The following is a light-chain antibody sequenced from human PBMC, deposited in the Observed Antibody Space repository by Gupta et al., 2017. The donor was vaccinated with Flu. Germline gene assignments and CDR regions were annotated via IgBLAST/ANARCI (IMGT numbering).Light chain of an antibody. CDR1: SSDVGGYNY. Sequence: SVTISCTGTSSDVGGYNYVSWYQQHPGKAPKLLIYEVTKRPSGVPDRFSGSKSGNTASLTVYGLQAEEEADYYCSSYLHDKNVIFGGGTRLTVL. CDR3: SSYLHDKNVI. CDR2: EVT. V-gene: IGLV2-8*01. J-gene: IGLJ2*01.